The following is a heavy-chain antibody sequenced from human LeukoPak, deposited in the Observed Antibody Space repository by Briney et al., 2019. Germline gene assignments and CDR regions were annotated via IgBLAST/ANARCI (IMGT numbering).Heavy chain of an antibody. D-gene: IGHD3-10*01. CDR1: GYSISSGYY. J-gene: IGHJ2*01. CDR2: IYHSGST. Sequence: SETLSLTCTVSGYSISSGYYWGWIRQPPGKGLEWIGSIYHSGSTYYNPSLKSRVTISVDTSKNQFSLKLSSVTAADTAVYYCARVISGYYGSGSPNWYFDLWGRGTLVTVSS. V-gene: IGHV4-38-2*02. CDR3: ARVISGYYGSGSPNWYFDL.